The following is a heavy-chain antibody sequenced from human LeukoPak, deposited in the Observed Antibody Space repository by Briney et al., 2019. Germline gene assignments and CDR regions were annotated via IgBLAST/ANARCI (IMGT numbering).Heavy chain of an antibody. Sequence: GPLRLSCAASGFTFSSYAMSWVRQAPGKGLEWVSTISESGSSTYNADSVKGRFTISRDNSKNTLILQMNNLRAEDTAVYYCAKDHGFHRSGWNPLFDYWGQGTLVTVSS. CDR1: GFTFSSYA. CDR2: ISESGSST. J-gene: IGHJ4*02. CDR3: AKDHGFHRSGWNPLFDY. V-gene: IGHV3-23*01. D-gene: IGHD6-19*01.